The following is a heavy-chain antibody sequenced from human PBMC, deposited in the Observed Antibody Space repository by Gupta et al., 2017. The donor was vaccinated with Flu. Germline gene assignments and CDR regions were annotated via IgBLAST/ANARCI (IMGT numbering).Heavy chain of an antibody. D-gene: IGHD2-2*01. CDR2: IKSKTDGWTT. CDR1: GFTLSKDW. Sequence: EVQMVESGGGLVKPGGSFRLSCAASGFTLSKDWMSWVRQAPGKGLEWVGLIKSKTDGWTTDYAAPVKGRFTISRDDSKNTLYLQMNSLKTEDTAVYYCTTDPSIVVVPAAMVDYWGQGTLVTVSS. J-gene: IGHJ4*02. V-gene: IGHV3-15*01. CDR3: TTDPSIVVVPAAMVDY.